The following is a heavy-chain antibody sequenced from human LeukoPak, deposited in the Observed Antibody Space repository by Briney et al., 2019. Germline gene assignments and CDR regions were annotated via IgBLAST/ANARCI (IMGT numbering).Heavy chain of an antibody. J-gene: IGHJ4*02. V-gene: IGHV3-48*03. CDR3: TRAVSGGRFYSDY. CDR2: ISSSGTII. D-gene: IGHD2-8*02. Sequence: PGGSLRLSCAASGFTFSSYEMNWVRQAPGKGLEWISYISSSGTIIYYADSVKGRFTITRDNAKNSLYLQMNSPRAEDTALYYCTRAVSGGRFYSDYWGQGTLVTVSS. CDR1: GFTFSSYE.